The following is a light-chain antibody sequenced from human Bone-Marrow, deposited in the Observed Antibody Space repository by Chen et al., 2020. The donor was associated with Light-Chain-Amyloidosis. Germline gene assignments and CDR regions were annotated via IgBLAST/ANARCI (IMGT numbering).Light chain of an antibody. CDR1: SSNIGAGYD. CDR2: GNS. J-gene: IGLJ1*01. Sequence: QSVLTHPPSVSGAPGQRVTVSCTGTSSNIGAGYDVHWYQQLPGTAPKHLIYGNSNRPAWVPDRFSGSKSGTSAALAISGLQAEDEADYYCKSYDRSVSASGVFGTGTKVTAL. V-gene: IGLV1-40*01. CDR3: KSYDRSVSASGV.